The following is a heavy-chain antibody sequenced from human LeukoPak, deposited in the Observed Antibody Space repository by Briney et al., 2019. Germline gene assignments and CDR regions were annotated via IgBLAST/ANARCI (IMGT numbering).Heavy chain of an antibody. CDR1: GFTFSNIG. J-gene: IGHJ4*02. V-gene: IGHV4-34*01. CDR3: ARERLYDYVWGSYRSSAVNFDY. D-gene: IGHD3-16*02. Sequence: GSLRLSCATSGFTFSNIGMTWVRQPPGKGLEWIGEINHSGSTNYNPSLKSRVTISVDTSKNQFSLKLSSVTAADTAVYYCARERLYDYVWGSYRSSAVNFDYWGQGTLVTVSS. CDR2: INHSGST.